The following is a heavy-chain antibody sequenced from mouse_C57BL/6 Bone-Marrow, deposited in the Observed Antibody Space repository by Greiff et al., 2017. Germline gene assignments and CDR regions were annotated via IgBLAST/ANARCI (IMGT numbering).Heavy chain of an antibody. CDR1: GFTFNTYA. CDR3: VSAFHYGNYEGYYAIDY. D-gene: IGHD2-1*01. Sequence: EVQRVESGGGLVQPKGSLQLSCAASGFTFNTYAMPWVRQAPGRGLEWVASIRSTSSNYATYYADSVQDSFTIPRDDSQRMRYLQMNYLKTEHTAIYYCVSAFHYGNYEGYYAIDYWGQGTSVTVSS. J-gene: IGHJ4*01. V-gene: IGHV10-3*01. CDR2: IRSTSSNYAT.